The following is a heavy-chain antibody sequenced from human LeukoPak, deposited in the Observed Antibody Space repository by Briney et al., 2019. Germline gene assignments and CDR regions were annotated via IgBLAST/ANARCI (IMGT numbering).Heavy chain of an antibody. J-gene: IGHJ4*02. V-gene: IGHV4-39*01. CDR2: IHYSGST. CDR3: ARRGMAVAGAGNYYFDY. CDR1: GGSISSSNYY. D-gene: IGHD6-19*01. Sequence: SETLSPTCSVSGGSISSSNYYWGWIRQPPGKGLEWIGSIHYSGSTFYNPSLESRVTISVDTSKNQFSLKLTSVTASDSAVYYCARRGMAVAGAGNYYFDYWGQGALVTVSS.